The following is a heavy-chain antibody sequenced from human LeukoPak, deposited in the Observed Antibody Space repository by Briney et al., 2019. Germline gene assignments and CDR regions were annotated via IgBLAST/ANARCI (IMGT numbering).Heavy chain of an antibody. Sequence: GGSLRLSCAASRFTFTNYAMHWVRQAPGKGLEWVSGILGSGGSTYYADSVKGRFTISRDNSKNTVYLQMNSLRVEDTAMYFCAEGIALYHFDYWGLGTLITVSS. CDR2: ILGSGGST. V-gene: IGHV3-23*01. J-gene: IGHJ4*02. CDR3: AEGIALYHFDY. D-gene: IGHD2-2*02. CDR1: RFTFTNYA.